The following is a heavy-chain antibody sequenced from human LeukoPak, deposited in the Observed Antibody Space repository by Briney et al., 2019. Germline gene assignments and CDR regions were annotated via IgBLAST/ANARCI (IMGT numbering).Heavy chain of an antibody. J-gene: IGHJ4*02. CDR1: GFTFSSYA. CDR2: MSYDGSNK. V-gene: IGHV3-30-3*01. D-gene: IGHD1-14*01. Sequence: GGSLRHSCAASGFTFSSYAMHWVRQAPGKGLEWVAVMSYDGSNKYYADSVKGRFTISRDNSKNTLYLQMNSLRAEDTAVYYCARDPEGFDYWGQGTLVTVSS. CDR3: ARDPEGFDY.